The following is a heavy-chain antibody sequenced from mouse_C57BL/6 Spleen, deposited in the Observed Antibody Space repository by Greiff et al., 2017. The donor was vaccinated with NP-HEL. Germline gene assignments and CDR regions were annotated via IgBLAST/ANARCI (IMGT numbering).Heavy chain of an antibody. CDR3: ARQDGSSCWYFDV. V-gene: IGHV1-50*01. CDR1: GYTFTSYW. J-gene: IGHJ1*03. D-gene: IGHD1-1*01. CDR2: IDPSDSYT. Sequence: VQLQQPGAELVKPGASVKLSCKASGYTFTSYWMQWVKQRPGQGLEWIGEIDPSDSYTNYNQKFKGKATLTVDTSSSTAYMQLSSRTSEDSAVYYCARQDGSSCWYFDVWGTGTTVTVSS.